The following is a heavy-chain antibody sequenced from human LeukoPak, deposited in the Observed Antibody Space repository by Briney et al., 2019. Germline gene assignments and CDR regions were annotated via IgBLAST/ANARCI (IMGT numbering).Heavy chain of an antibody. CDR1: GGSFSGYY. CDR2: IYYSGST. J-gene: IGHJ6*03. D-gene: IGHD3-10*01. V-gene: IGHV4-34*01. Sequence: SETLSLTCAVYGGSFSGYYWSWIRQPPGKGLEWIGSIYYSGSTYYNPSLKSRVTISVDTSKNQFSLKLSSVTAADTAVYYCARAHYGSDMNYYYYYYMDVWGKGTTVTVSS. CDR3: ARAHYGSDMNYYYYYYMDV.